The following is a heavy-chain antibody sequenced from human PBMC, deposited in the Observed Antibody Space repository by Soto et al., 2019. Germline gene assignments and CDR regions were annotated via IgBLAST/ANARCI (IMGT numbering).Heavy chain of an antibody. D-gene: IGHD1-26*01. CDR2: IIPLFGTP. V-gene: IGHV1-69*06. CDR1: ERTFSNYA. Sequence: SVKVSRASSERTFSNYAINSVRPAPGQGLEWMGGIIPLFGTPNYAQKFQGRVTFTAHKSTSTAYMELRSLRSDDTAVYYCARGWETVGTTTPFAYWGQGTLVTGSA. J-gene: IGHJ4*02. CDR3: ARGWETVGTTTPFAY.